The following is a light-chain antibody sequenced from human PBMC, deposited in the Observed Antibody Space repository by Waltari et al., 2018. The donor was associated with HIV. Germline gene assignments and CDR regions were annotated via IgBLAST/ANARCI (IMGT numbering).Light chain of an antibody. CDR1: PSNFGSDF. Sequence: QSVLTQPPSMSAAPGQRVTISCSGSPSNFGSDFVSWYQHVPGTAPKLLIYDNPSRPSWIFYCFCGSNSGTSDSLCITGLQTGDEAVYYCGTWDNRLSVGVFGGGTRLTVL. J-gene: IGLJ3*02. CDR2: DNP. V-gene: IGLV1-51*01. CDR3: GTWDNRLSVGV.